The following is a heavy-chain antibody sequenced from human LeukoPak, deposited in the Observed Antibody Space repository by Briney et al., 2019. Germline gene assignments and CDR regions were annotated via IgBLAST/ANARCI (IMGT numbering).Heavy chain of an antibody. Sequence: ASVKVSCKASGYTFTGYYMHWVRQAPGQGLEWMGWINPNSGGTNYAQKFQGRVTMTRDTSISTAYMELSRLRSDDTAVYYCARDRTDCRSTSCQTMDVWGKGTTVTVSS. CDR1: GYTFTGYY. CDR2: INPNSGGT. D-gene: IGHD2-2*01. J-gene: IGHJ6*04. CDR3: ARDRTDCRSTSCQTMDV. V-gene: IGHV1-2*02.